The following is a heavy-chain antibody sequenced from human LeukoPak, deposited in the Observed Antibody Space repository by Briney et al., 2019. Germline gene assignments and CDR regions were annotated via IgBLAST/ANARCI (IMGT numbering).Heavy chain of an antibody. CDR3: ARGTYYYDSSGYYPDY. V-gene: IGHV4-31*03. CDR1: GGSISSGGYY. CDR2: ICYSGST. D-gene: IGHD3-22*01. Sequence: SETLSLTCTVSGGSISSGGYYWSWIRQHPGKGLEWIGYICYSGSTYYNPSLKSRVTISVDTSKNQFSLKLSSVTAADTAVYYCARGTYYYDSSGYYPDYWGQGTLVTVSS. J-gene: IGHJ4*02.